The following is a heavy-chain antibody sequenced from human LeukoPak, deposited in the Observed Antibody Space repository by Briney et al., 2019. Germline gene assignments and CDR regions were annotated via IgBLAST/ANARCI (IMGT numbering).Heavy chain of an antibody. V-gene: IGHV4-59*12. J-gene: IGHJ3*02. CDR1: GGSISSDY. Sequence: SETLSLTCTVSGGSISSDYWTWIRQPPGKGLEWIGYISYSGSTNYNPSLRSRVTISVDTSKNQFSLKLSSVTAADTAVYYCARDHDIVVVPAAPRGAFDIWGQGTMVTVSS. CDR3: ARDHDIVVVPAAPRGAFDI. CDR2: ISYSGST. D-gene: IGHD2-2*01.